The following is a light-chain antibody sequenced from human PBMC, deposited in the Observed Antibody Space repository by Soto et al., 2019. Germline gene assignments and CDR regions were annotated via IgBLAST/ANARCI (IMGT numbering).Light chain of an antibody. CDR1: QIVSSN. J-gene: IGKJ5*01. CDR3: QQYKNWPIT. Sequence: EIVMTQSPATLSVSPGERATLSCRASQIVSSNLAWYQQKPGQAPRLLIYGASTRATSIPARFSGSGAGTEFTLTSSSLQSEYFAVYYCQQYKNWPITFGQGTRLEIK. V-gene: IGKV3-15*01. CDR2: GAS.